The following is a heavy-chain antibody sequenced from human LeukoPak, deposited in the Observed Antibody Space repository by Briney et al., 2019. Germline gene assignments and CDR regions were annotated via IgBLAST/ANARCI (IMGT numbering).Heavy chain of an antibody. Sequence: GGSLRLSCAASGFTFSSYAMHWVRQAPGKGLEWVAVISYDGSNKYYADSVKGRFTISRDNSKNTLYLQMNSLRAEDTAVYYCASMASSIAARPVDYWGQGTLVTVSS. J-gene: IGHJ4*02. CDR1: GFTFSSYA. CDR2: ISYDGSNK. D-gene: IGHD6-6*01. CDR3: ASMASSIAARPVDY. V-gene: IGHV3-30*04.